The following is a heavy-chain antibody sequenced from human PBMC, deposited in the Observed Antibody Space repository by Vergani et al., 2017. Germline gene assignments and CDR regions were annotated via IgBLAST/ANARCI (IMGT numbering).Heavy chain of an antibody. D-gene: IGHD4-17*01. CDR1: GFTFSSYS. J-gene: IGHJ4*02. CDR3: ARDRAVTTYDY. CDR2: ISSSGSTI. Sequence: EVQLVESGGGLVKPGGSLRLSCAASGFTFSSYSMNWVRQAPGKGLEWVSSISSSGSTIYYADSVKGRFTISRDNAKNSLYLQMNSLRAEDTAVYCCARDRAVTTYDYWGQGTLVTVSS. V-gene: IGHV3-21*01.